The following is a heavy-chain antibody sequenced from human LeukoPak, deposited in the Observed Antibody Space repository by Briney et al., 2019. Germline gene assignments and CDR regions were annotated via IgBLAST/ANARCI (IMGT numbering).Heavy chain of an antibody. D-gene: IGHD6-6*01. CDR3: AKVSGLAARSKRNTLNWFDP. CDR2: ISGRGGST. Sequence: GRSLRLSCAASGFIFSRYAMSWVRHAPGEGLGWVAAISGRGGSTYYADSVKGPFTISRDNSKNTLYLQMNSMRAEDTAVYYCAKVSGLAARSKRNTLNWFDPWGQGTLVTVSS. CDR1: GFIFSRYA. V-gene: IGHV3-23*01. J-gene: IGHJ5*02.